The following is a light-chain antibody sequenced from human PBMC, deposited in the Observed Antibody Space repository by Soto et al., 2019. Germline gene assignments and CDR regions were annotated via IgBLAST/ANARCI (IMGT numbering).Light chain of an antibody. CDR2: DAS. CDR1: QSVSSY. Sequence: EIVLTQSPATLSLSPGERATLSCRASQSVSSYLAWYQQKPGLAPRLLIYDASSRATGIPDRFSGSGSGTDFTLTITRLEPEDSAVYYCHQYGSSLLTFGGGTKVEIK. CDR3: HQYGSSLLT. J-gene: IGKJ4*01. V-gene: IGKV3D-20*01.